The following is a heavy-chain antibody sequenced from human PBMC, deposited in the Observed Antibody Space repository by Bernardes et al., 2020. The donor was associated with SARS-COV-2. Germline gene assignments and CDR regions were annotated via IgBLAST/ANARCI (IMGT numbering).Heavy chain of an antibody. CDR1: GVSISSGHYY. CDR2: ISYTGST. J-gene: IGHJ4*02. Sequence: SETLSLTCTVSGVSISSGHYYWSWVRQPPGKGLEWIGYISYTGSTYYNPSLKSRVIISVDMSKNQFSLKVNSVTAADTAVYYCARGGETTVTADYWGQGSLVTVSS. CDR3: ARGGETTVTADY. D-gene: IGHD4-17*01. V-gene: IGHV4-30-4*01.